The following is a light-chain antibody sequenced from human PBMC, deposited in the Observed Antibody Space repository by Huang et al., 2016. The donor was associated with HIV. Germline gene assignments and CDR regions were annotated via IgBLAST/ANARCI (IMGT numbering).Light chain of an antibody. CDR2: KAS. CDR3: QQYNSYSTWT. V-gene: IGKV1-5*03. CDR1: QRISSW. Sequence: DIQMTQSPSTLSAFVGDRVTITCRASQRISSWLAWYQQKPGKAPKLLIYKASSLESGVPSRFSGSGSGTEFTLTISSLQPDDFATYYCQQYNSYSTWTFGQGTKVEIK. J-gene: IGKJ1*01.